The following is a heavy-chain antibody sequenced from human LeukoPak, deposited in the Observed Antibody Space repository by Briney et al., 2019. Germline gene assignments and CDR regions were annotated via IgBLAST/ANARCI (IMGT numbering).Heavy chain of an antibody. V-gene: IGHV4-61*01. D-gene: IGHD6-19*01. J-gene: IGHJ4*02. Sequence: PSETLSLTCTVSGGSVSSGSYYWSRIRQPPGKGLEWIGYIYYSGSTNYNPSLKSRVTISVDTSKNQFSLKLSSVTAADTAVYYCAREKRAVAGFYFDYWGQGTLVTVSS. CDR2: IYYSGST. CDR3: AREKRAVAGFYFDY. CDR1: GGSVSSGSYY.